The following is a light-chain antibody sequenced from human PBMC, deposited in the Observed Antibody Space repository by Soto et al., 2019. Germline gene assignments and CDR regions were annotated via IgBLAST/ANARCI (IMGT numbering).Light chain of an antibody. CDR1: QGISNY. V-gene: IGKV1-27*01. CDR2: AAS. Sequence: DIQMTQSPSSLSASVGDRVTITCRASQGISNYLAWYQQKPGKVPKLLIYAASTFQAGVPSRFSGSGSGTDFTLTISSLQHEDVATYYCQKYNSAPRTFGQGTKVEIK. J-gene: IGKJ1*01. CDR3: QKYNSAPRT.